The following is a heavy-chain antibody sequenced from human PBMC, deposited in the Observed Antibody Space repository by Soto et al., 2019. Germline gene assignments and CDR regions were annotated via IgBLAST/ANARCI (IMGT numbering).Heavy chain of an antibody. D-gene: IGHD3-16*01. J-gene: IGHJ3*02. CDR2: IYYSGST. Sequence: QLQLQESGPGLVKPSETLSLTCTVSGGSISSSSYYWGWIRQPPGKGLEWIGSIYYSGSTYYNPSLKSRVTISVDTSKNQFSLKLSSLTAADTAVYYCATTYLFSPRAFDPGRSFDIWGQGTMVTVSS. V-gene: IGHV4-39*01. CDR1: GGSISSSSYY. CDR3: ATTYLFSPRAFDPGRSFDI.